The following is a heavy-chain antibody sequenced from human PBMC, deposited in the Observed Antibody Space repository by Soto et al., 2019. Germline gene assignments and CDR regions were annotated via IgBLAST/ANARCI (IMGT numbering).Heavy chain of an antibody. V-gene: IGHV4-31*03. J-gene: IGHJ6*01. Sequence: SETLSLTCTVSGGSISSGGYYWSWIRQHPGKGLEWIGYIYYSGSTYYNPSLKSRVTISVDTSKNQFSLKLSSVTAADTAVYYGARGEDYYGTDVWGPRTTVAVST. CDR1: GGSISSGGYY. CDR3: ARGEDYYGTDV. CDR2: IYYSGST.